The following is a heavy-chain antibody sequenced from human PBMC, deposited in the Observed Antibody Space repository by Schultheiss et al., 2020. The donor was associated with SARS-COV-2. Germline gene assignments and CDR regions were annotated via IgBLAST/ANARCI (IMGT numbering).Heavy chain of an antibody. CDR1: GFTFTSSA. V-gene: IGHV1-2*02. Sequence: ASVKVSCKASGFTFTSSAMQWVRQARGQRLEWIGWINPNSGGTNYAQKFQGRVTMTRDTSISTAYMELSRLRSDDTAVYYCARGGGSSSMWFDPWGQGTLVTVSS. CDR2: INPNSGGT. D-gene: IGHD6-6*01. CDR3: ARGGGSSSMWFDP. J-gene: IGHJ5*02.